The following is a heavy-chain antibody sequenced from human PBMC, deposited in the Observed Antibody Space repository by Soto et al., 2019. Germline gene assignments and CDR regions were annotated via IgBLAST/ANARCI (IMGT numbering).Heavy chain of an antibody. CDR3: ARQWPIAPPRRRIVPDGHYYYYGMDV. CDR1: GYTFNSYG. J-gene: IGHJ6*02. V-gene: IGHV1-18*01. Sequence: GASVKVSCKASGYTFNSYGISWVRQAPGQGLEWMGWISAYNGNTNYAQNLQGRVTMTTDTSTSTAYMELRSLRSDDTAVYYCARQWPIAPPRRRIVPDGHYYYYGMDVCGPGNTVTVS. D-gene: IGHD6-13*01. CDR2: ISAYNGNT.